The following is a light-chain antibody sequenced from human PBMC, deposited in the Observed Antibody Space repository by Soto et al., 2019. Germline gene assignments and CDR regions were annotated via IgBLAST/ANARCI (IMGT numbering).Light chain of an antibody. V-gene: IGLV2-14*01. CDR1: SSDVGGYNY. J-gene: IGLJ7*01. Sequence: QSALTQPASVYGSPGQSITISCTGTSSDVGGYNYVSWYQQHPGKAPKLMIYEVSNRPSGVSNRFSGSKSGNTASLTISGLQAEDEADYYCSSYTSSTTLSAVFGGGTQLTVL. CDR3: SSYTSSTTLSAV. CDR2: EVS.